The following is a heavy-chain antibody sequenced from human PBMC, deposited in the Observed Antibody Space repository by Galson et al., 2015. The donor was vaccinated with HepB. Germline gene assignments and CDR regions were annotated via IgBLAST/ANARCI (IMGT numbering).Heavy chain of an antibody. CDR1: GFTFSSYS. V-gene: IGHV3-21*01. CDR2: ISSSSSYI. D-gene: IGHD3-16*01. Sequence: SLRLSCAASGFTFSSYSMNWVRQAPGKGLEWVSSISSSSSYIYYADSVKGRFTISRDNSKNTLYLQMNSLRAEDTAVYYCARLQNGWGNYFDYWGQGTLVTVSS. CDR3: ARLQNGWGNYFDY. J-gene: IGHJ4*02.